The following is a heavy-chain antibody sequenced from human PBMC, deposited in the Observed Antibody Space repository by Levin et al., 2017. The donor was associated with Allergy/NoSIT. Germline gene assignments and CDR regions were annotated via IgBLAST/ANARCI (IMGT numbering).Heavy chain of an antibody. V-gene: IGHV3-72*01. CDR1: GFTFSDHY. Sequence: GGSLRLSCAASGFTFSDHYIDWVRQAPGKGLEWVGRMRNKANSYTTENAASVKGRFTMSRDDSKKSVYLQMNSLKIEDTAVYYCARSHSSGWAAIDYWGQGTLVTVSS. J-gene: IGHJ4*02. D-gene: IGHD6-19*01. CDR3: ARSHSSGWAAIDY. CDR2: MRNKANSYTT.